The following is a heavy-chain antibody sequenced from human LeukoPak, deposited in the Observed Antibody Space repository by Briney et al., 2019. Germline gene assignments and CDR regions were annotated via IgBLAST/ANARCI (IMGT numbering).Heavy chain of an antibody. CDR1: GYTFTSYW. J-gene: IGHJ4*02. V-gene: IGHV5-51*01. Sequence: KVSCKASGYTFTSYWIGWVRQMPGKGLEWMGIIYPGDSDTRYSPSFQGQVTISADKSISTAYLQWSSLKASDTAMYYCARRDERWLQSDYWGQGTLVTVSS. CDR2: IYPGDSDT. D-gene: IGHD5-24*01. CDR3: ARRDERWLQSDY.